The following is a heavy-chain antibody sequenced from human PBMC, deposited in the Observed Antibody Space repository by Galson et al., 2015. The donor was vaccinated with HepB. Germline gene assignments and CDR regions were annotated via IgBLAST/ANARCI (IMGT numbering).Heavy chain of an antibody. J-gene: IGHJ6*02. V-gene: IGHV3-21*01. Sequence: SLRLSCAASGFTFSSYSMNWVRQAPGKGLEWVSSISSSSSYIYYADSVKGRFTISRDNAKNSLYLQMNSLRAEDTAVYYCARDAKELLWFGELSLQDYYYGMDVWGQGTTVTVSS. CDR1: GFTFSSYS. D-gene: IGHD3-10*01. CDR2: ISSSSSYI. CDR3: ARDAKELLWFGELSLQDYYYGMDV.